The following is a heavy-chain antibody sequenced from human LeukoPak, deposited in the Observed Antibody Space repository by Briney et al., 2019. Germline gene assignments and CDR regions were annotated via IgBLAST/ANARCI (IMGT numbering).Heavy chain of an antibody. CDR3: AREVYYYDSSGYYPLDY. CDR1: GFTFSSYS. Sequence: PGGSLRLSCAASGFTFSSYSMNWVRQAPGKGLEWVSSISSSSNYIYYEDSVKGRFTISRDNAKNSLYLQMNSLRAEDTAVYYCAREVYYYDSSGYYPLDYWGQGTLVTVSS. V-gene: IGHV3-21*01. CDR2: ISSSSNYI. D-gene: IGHD3-22*01. J-gene: IGHJ4*02.